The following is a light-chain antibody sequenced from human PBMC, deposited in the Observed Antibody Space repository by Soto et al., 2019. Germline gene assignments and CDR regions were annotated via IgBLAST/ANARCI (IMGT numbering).Light chain of an antibody. Sequence: DIQMTQSPSSLSASVGDRVTISCRASQTINTFLNWYQQRPGKAPKLLIYAASVFQSGVPSRFRGSGSGTDFTLVISSLQPEDFATYYCQQSYTTPRTFGQGTRLEVE. CDR3: QQSYTTPRT. V-gene: IGKV1-39*01. CDR2: AAS. J-gene: IGKJ2*01. CDR1: QTINTF.